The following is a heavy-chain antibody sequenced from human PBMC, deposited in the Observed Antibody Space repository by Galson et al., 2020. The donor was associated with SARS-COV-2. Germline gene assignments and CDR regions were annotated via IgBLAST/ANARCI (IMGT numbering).Heavy chain of an antibody. D-gene: IGHD3-22*01. Sequence: SETLSLTCAVYGGSFSDYYWSWIRQSPGQGLEWIGQINHSGSTKSSPSLKSRVTIAVDTSKNQFSLKLTSMTAADTAVYYCARSRQDVTMIVVAITAYYHYIDVWSKGTTVTISS. CDR2: INHSGST. CDR1: GGSFSDYY. CDR3: ARSRQDVTMIVVAITAYYHYIDV. J-gene: IGHJ6*03. V-gene: IGHV4-34*01.